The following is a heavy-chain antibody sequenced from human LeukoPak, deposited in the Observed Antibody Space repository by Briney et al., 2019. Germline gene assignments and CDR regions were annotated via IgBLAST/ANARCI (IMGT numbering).Heavy chain of an antibody. CDR3: ARVSGYCSSTSCLPFDY. J-gene: IGHJ4*02. CDR2: ISAYNGNT. V-gene: IGHV1-18*01. CDR1: GGTFSSYA. Sequence: ASVKVSCKASGGTFSSYAISWVRQAPGQGLEWMGGISAYNGNTNYAQKLQGRVTMTTDTSTSTAYMELRSLRSDDTAVYYCARVSGYCSSTSCLPFDYWGQGTLVTVSS. D-gene: IGHD2-2*03.